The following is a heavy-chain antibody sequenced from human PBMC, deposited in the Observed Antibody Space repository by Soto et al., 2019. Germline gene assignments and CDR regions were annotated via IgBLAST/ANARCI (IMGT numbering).Heavy chain of an antibody. V-gene: IGHV1-3*01. J-gene: IGHJ4*02. D-gene: IGHD3-10*01. CDR1: GFKFTDHA. Sequence: QVQLVQSGAEVKKPGAPVKVSCKASGFKFTDHAINWVRQAPGQRPEWVVWINAGNGNTKYSQNFQDRVTITRDTSETTTYMYLSSLRFDDTGVFYCARGRWVRRWASYYLDYWGQGTLVTVSS. CDR3: ARGRWVRRWASYYLDY. CDR2: INAGNGNT.